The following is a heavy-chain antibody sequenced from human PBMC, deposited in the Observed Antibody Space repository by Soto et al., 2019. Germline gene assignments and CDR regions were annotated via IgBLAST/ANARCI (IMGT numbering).Heavy chain of an antibody. CDR3: AREGHHVVGPDGYYFDY. CDR1: GFIFSTYG. J-gene: IGHJ4*02. V-gene: IGHV3-30*03. D-gene: IGHD2-2*01. Sequence: QVRLVESGGGVVQPGRSLRLSCAASGFIFSTYGMHWVRQAPGKGLQWVADVSDDGYTTYYAESVKGRFTVSRDSSKNTRYLQMSNLRIEDTAVYYCAREGHHVVGPDGYYFDYWGQGTLVTVSS. CDR2: VSDDGYTT.